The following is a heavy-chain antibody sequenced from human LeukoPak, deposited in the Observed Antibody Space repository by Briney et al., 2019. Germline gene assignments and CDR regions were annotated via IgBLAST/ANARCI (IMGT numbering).Heavy chain of an antibody. D-gene: IGHD4-17*01. CDR3: ARTPTTATTWDH. Sequence: ASVKVSCKASGYTFTGYYMHWVRQAPGQGLEWMGWINPNSGGTNYAQKFQGRVTMTRDTSISTAYMELSRLRSDDTAVYYCARTPTTATTWDHWGQGTLVTVSS. J-gene: IGHJ4*02. CDR2: INPNSGGT. V-gene: IGHV1-2*02. CDR1: GYTFTGYY.